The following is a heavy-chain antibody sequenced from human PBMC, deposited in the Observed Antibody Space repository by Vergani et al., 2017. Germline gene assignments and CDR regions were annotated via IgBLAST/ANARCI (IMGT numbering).Heavy chain of an antibody. CDR2: IYYSGST. CDR1: GGYISSYY. CDR3: ARQQGSSSGWYRLDY. D-gene: IGHD6-19*01. J-gene: IGHJ4*02. Sequence: QVQLQESGPGLVKPSETLSLNCTVSGGYISSYYWSWIRQPPGKGLEWIGYIYYSGSTNYNPSLKSRVTISVDTSKNQFSLKLSAVTAADTAVYYCARQQGSSSGWYRLDYWGQGTLVTVSS. V-gene: IGHV4-59*08.